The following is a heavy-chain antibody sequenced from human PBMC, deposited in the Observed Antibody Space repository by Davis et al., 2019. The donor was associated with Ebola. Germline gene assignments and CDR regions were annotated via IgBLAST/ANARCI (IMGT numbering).Heavy chain of an antibody. Sequence: GESLKISCRTSGSRFNSNWIGWVRQVPGKGLEWTGIIYAGDSDTRYSPSFQGHVTISVDESINTAYLHWGSLEASDTATYYCAKTHDGSYFYGMDVWGQGTTVIVSS. D-gene: IGHD3-10*01. CDR1: GSRFNSNW. CDR2: IYAGDSDT. V-gene: IGHV5-51*01. CDR3: AKTHDGSYFYGMDV. J-gene: IGHJ6*02.